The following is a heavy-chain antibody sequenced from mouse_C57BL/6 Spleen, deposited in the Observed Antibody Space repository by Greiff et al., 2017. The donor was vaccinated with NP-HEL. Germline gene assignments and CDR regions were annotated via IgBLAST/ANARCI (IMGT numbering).Heavy chain of an antibody. CDR2: IDPSDSYT. Sequence: QVQLQQPGAELVKPGASVKLSCKASGYTFTSYWMQWVNQRPGQGLEWIGEIDPSDSYTNYNQKFKGKATLTVDTSSSTAYMQLSSLTSEHSAVYYCATTVVGYWGQGTTLTVAS. CDR1: GYTFTSYW. V-gene: IGHV1-50*01. J-gene: IGHJ2*01. CDR3: ATTVVGY. D-gene: IGHD1-1*01.